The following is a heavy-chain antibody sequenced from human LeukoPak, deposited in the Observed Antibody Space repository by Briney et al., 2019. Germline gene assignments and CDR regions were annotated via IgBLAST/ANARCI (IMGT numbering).Heavy chain of an antibody. CDR2: ISDSGDST. D-gene: IGHD2-2*01. J-gene: IGHJ4*02. CDR3: ARDLFGTSLDY. CDR1: GFTFRSFA. Sequence: GSLRLSCAASGFTFRSFAMSWVRQAPGKGLEWVSSISDSGDSTYYADSVKGRFTISRDNAKNTLYLQMNSLRAEDTAVYYCARDLFGTSLDYWGQGTLVTVSS. V-gene: IGHV3-23*01.